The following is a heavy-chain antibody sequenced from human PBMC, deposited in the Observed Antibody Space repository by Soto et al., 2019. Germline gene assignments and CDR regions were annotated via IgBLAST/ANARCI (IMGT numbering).Heavy chain of an antibody. Sequence: GASVKVSCKASGGTFSTFGISWVRQAPGQGLEWMGGIIPFFGTAKYAQKFQDRVTITADESTSTVYMDLRSLRSEEKAINCCARTPPIESGYNYYFDFWGQGALVTVSS. J-gene: IGHJ4*02. CDR3: ARTPPIESGYNYYFDF. D-gene: IGHD1-1*01. CDR2: IIPFFGTA. V-gene: IGHV1-69*13. CDR1: GGTFSTFG.